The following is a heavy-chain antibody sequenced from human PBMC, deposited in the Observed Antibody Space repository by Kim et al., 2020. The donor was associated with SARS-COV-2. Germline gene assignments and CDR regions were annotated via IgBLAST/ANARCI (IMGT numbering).Heavy chain of an antibody. V-gene: IGHV4-59*13. CDR1: GGSISSYY. Sequence: SETLSLTCTVSGGSISSYYWSWIRQPPGKGLEWIGYIYYSGSTNYNPSLKSRVTISVDKSKNQFSLKLSSVTAADTAAHYCARALTGTNFGVVLDMDGWG. CDR3: ARALTGTNFGVVLDMDG. D-gene: IGHD3-3*01. J-gene: IGHJ6*01. CDR2: IYYSGST.